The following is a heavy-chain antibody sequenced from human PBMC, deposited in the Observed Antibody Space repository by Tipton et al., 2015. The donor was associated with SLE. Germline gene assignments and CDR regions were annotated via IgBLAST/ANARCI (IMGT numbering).Heavy chain of an antibody. CDR1: SGSFGGYN. J-gene: IGHJ4*02. D-gene: IGHD3-16*01. CDR3: SRQPDYVY. CDR2: INHREVT. V-gene: IGHV4-34*01. Sequence: TLSLTCAVYSGSFGGYNWSWLRQPPGKGLEWIGEINHREVTNYNPSLESRLTISLDMSKNQFSLKLTSVTAADTAVYYCSRQPDYVYWSQGTLVTVSA.